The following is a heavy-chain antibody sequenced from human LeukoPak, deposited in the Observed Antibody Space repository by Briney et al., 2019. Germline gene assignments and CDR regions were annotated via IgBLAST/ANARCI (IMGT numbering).Heavy chain of an antibody. V-gene: IGHV3-23*01. J-gene: IGHJ5*02. D-gene: IGHD3-22*01. CDR3: AKGSSGYFVDL. Sequence: GGSLRLSCAASGFIFNNYGLIWVRQAPGKGLEWVSAISNDGGGTNYADFVKGRFAISRDNSKNTLFLQMNSLRAEDTALYYCAKGSSGYFVDLWGQGTLVTVSS. CDR1: GFIFNNYG. CDR2: ISNDGGGT.